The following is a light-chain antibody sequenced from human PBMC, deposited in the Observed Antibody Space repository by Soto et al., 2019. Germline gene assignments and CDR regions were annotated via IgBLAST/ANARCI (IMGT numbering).Light chain of an antibody. CDR3: QSYDNTNQGVV. CDR1: SGSIASNY. J-gene: IGLJ2*01. CDR2: EGN. Sequence: VTQPHSVSESPGKTVTISCTRSSGSIASNYVQWYQQRPGSAPTTVIYEGNQRPSGIPDRFSGSIDSSSNSASLTISGLKTEDEADDYCQSYDNTNQGVVFGGGTKLTVL. V-gene: IGLV6-57*04.